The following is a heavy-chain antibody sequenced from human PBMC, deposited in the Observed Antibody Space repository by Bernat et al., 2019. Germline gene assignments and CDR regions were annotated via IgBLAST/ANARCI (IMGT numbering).Heavy chain of an antibody. V-gene: IGHV4-38-2*01. CDR1: GSSTSSNYY. D-gene: IGHD4-11*01. Sequence: QVQLQESGPGLVKPSETLSLTCAVSGSSTSSNYYWGWIRQPPGKGLEWIGSVSHTGSTYYNPSLKSRVTISVDTSQIQFSLKPISVTAADTAVYYCARAVEGYSNYPRGYYYYMDVWGKGTTVTVSS. CDR3: ARAVEGYSNYPRGYYYYMDV. CDR2: VSHTGST. J-gene: IGHJ6*03.